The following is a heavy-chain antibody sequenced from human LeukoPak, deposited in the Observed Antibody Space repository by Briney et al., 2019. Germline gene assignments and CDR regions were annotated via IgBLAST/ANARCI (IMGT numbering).Heavy chain of an antibody. V-gene: IGHV4-59*08. CDR1: GGSISSYY. Sequence: SETLSLTCTVSGGSISSYYWSWIRQPPGKGLEWIGYIYYSGSTNYNPSLKSRVTISVDTSKNQFSLKLSSVTAADTAVYYCARTITMVRGVTLVGHDHWGQGTLVTVSS. J-gene: IGHJ4*02. CDR3: ARTITMVRGVTLVGHDH. D-gene: IGHD3-10*01. CDR2: IYYSGST.